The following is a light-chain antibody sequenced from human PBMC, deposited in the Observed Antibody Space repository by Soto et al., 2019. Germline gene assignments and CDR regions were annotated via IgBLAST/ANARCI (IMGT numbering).Light chain of an antibody. V-gene: IGLV2-14*01. CDR1: SSDVGGYNY. CDR3: SSYTTISTLV. CDR2: EVS. Sequence: QSALAQPASVSGSPGQSITISCTGTSSDVGGYNYVSWYQQHPGKAPKLMIYEVSNRPSGVSNRFSGSKSGNTASLTISGLQAEDEDDYYCSSYTTISTLVFGGGTKLTVL. J-gene: IGLJ3*02.